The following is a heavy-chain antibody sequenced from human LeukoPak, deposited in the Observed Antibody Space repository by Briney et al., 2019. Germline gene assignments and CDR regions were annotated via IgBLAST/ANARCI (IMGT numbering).Heavy chain of an antibody. CDR2: IYYSGST. CDR1: GGSMSSYY. J-gene: IGHJ3*02. CDR3: ARVERSLRFLEWLWGMGAFDI. D-gene: IGHD3-3*01. Sequence: SETLSLTCSVSGGSMSSYYWSWIRQPAGKGLEWIGYIYYSGSTNYNPSLKSRVTISVDTSKNQFSLKLSSVTAADTAVYYCARVERSLRFLEWLWGMGAFDIWGQGTMVTVSS. V-gene: IGHV4-59*01.